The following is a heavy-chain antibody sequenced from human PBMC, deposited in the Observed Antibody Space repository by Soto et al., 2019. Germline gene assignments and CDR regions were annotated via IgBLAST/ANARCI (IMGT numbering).Heavy chain of an antibody. CDR3: ARPHYDSNTFYYFFDY. CDR2: IFHGGST. D-gene: IGHD3-22*01. V-gene: IGHV4-34*12. J-gene: IGHJ4*02. Sequence: SETLSLTCAVYGGSFSGYFWSWIRQPPGKGLEWIGEIFHGGSTNYSPSLKSRVTISVDTSKNQFSLELSSVTAADTAVYYCARPHYDSNTFYYFFDYWGQGTLVTVSS. CDR1: GGSFSGYF.